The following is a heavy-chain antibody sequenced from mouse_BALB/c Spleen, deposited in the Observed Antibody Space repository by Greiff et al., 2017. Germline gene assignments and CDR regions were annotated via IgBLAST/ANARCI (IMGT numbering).Heavy chain of an antibody. CDR1: GYSITSGYY. CDR2: ISYDGSN. CDR3: ARQVTTATGFAY. J-gene: IGHJ3*01. D-gene: IGHD1-2*01. V-gene: IGHV3-6*02. Sequence: EVKLMESGPGLVKPSQSLSLTCSVTGYSITSGYYWNWIRQFPGNKLEWMGYISYDGSNNYNPSLKNRISITRDTSKNQFFLKLNSVTTEDTATYYCARQVTTATGFAYWGQGTLVTVSA.